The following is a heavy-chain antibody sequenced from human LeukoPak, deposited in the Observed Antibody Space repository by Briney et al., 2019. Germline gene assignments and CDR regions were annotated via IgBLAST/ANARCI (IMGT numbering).Heavy chain of an antibody. CDR3: ARSLRGKNWFDP. D-gene: IGHD3-10*01. CDR2: IIPIFGTA. J-gene: IGHJ5*02. Sequence: GSSVKVSCKASGGTFSSYAISWVRQAPGQGLEWMGGIIPIFGTANYAQRFQGRVTITADESTSTAYMELSSLRSEDTAVYYCARSLRGKNWFDPWGQGTLVTVSS. V-gene: IGHV1-69*01. CDR1: GGTFSSYA.